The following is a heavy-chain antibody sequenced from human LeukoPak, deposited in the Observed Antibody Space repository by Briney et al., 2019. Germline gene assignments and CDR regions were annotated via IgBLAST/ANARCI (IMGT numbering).Heavy chain of an antibody. V-gene: IGHV3-23*01. CDR2: ITGSVGST. J-gene: IGHJ4*02. Sequence: GGSRRLACAASGFTFAINAIGWVRQAPGKGRGWVSSITGSVGSTYYAASVEGRFTISRDISKTTLYLQMNSLRAEDTAVYYCAKAPCSSSWWIDYSGQGTLVTASS. CDR1: GFTFAINA. D-gene: IGHD6-13*01. CDR3: AKAPCSSSWWIDY.